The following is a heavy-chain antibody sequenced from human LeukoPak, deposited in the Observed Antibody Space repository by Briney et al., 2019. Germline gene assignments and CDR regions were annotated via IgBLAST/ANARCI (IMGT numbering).Heavy chain of an antibody. D-gene: IGHD2-2*01. CDR1: GFTFSSYG. J-gene: IGHJ4*02. Sequence: GGSLRLTCAASGFTFSSYGVHWVRQAPGKGLEWVAFIRYDGNNKYYADSVRGRFTISRDNSKNTLYLQMNSLRPEDTALYYCAKSGVKYCSSTSCYVDYWGQGTLVTVSS. CDR2: IRYDGNNK. V-gene: IGHV3-30*02. CDR3: AKSGVKYCSSTSCYVDY.